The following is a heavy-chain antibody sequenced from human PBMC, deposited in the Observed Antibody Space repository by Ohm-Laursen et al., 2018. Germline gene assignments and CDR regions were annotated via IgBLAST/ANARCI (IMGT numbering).Heavy chain of an antibody. CDR2: ISYDGSNK. Sequence: SSLRLSCTASGFIFSSYGMHWVRQAPGKGLEWVAVISYDGSNKYYVDFVKGRFTISRDSSKNTLYLQMNSLRAEDTAVYYCAKDIREDYSNIGDPFDYWGQGILVTVSS. V-gene: IGHV3-30*18. CDR3: AKDIREDYSNIGDPFDY. D-gene: IGHD4-11*01. CDR1: GFIFSSYG. J-gene: IGHJ4*02.